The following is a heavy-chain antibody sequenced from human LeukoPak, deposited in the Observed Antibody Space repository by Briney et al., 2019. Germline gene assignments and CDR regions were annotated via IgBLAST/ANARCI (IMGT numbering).Heavy chain of an antibody. D-gene: IGHD5-18*01. CDR1: GGSISSYY. Sequence: SETLSLTCTVSGGSISSYYWSWLRQPPGKGLEWIGYIYYSGSTNYNPSLKSRVTISVDTSKNQFSLKLSSVTAADTAVYYCAASHSYGYGSYYMDVWGKGTTVTVSS. CDR2: IYYSGST. CDR3: AASHSYGYGSYYMDV. V-gene: IGHV4-59*01. J-gene: IGHJ6*03.